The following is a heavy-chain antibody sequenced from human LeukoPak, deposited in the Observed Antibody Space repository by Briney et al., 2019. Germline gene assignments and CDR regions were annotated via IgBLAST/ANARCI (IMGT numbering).Heavy chain of an antibody. J-gene: IGHJ1*01. V-gene: IGHV3-30-3*01. CDR3: ARKGDLAYCGGDCPGYFQH. CDR1: GFTFSSYA. CDR2: ISYDGSNK. D-gene: IGHD2-21*02. Sequence: GRSLRLSCAASGFTFSSYAMHWVRQAPGKGLEWVAVISYDGSNKYYADSVKGRFTISRDNSKNTLYLQMNSLRAEDTAVYYCARKGDLAYCGGDCPGYFQHWGQGTLVTVSS.